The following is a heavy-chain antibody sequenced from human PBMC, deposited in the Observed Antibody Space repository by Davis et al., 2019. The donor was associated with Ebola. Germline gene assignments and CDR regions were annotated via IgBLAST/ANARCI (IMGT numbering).Heavy chain of an antibody. CDR3: AAYRWNTWFAP. Sequence: SETLSLTCTVSGDSLGDNYCCWIRQSPVKGLEWIGYMNYRGHFNSNPSLGGRVTISVDKSKKQCSLKMSSVTAADTAVYYCAAYRWNTWFAPWGQGTLVTVSS. CDR2: MNYRGHF. V-gene: IGHV4-59*03. J-gene: IGHJ5*02. D-gene: IGHD3-16*02. CDR1: GDSLGDNY.